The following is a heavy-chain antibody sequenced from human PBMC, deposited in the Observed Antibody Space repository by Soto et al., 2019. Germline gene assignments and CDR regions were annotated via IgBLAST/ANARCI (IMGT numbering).Heavy chain of an antibody. CDR3: ARAVIAPRD. Sequence: QVQLQESGPGLVKPSETLSLTCTVSGGSVSSGNYYWSWIRQPPGKVLEWIGYIYYSGSTNYNPSLKSRVTIEVDTSKNHVSLKLSSVTAADTAIYYCARAVIAPRDWGQGTLVTVSS. D-gene: IGHD2-21*01. CDR2: IYYSGST. J-gene: IGHJ4*02. V-gene: IGHV4-61*03. CDR1: GGSVSSGNYY.